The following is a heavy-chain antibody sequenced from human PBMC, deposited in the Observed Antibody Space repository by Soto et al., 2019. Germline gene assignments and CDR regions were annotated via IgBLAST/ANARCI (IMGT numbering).Heavy chain of an antibody. CDR3: ARRITIFGVVNSGDAFDI. D-gene: IGHD3-3*01. CDR1: GYSFTSYW. J-gene: IGHJ3*02. CDR2: IYPGDSDT. V-gene: IGHV5-51*01. Sequence: PGEALKISCKGSGYSFTSYWIGWVRQMPGKGLEWMGIIYPGDSDTRYSPSFQGQVTISADKSISTAYLQWSSLKASDTAMYYCARRITIFGVVNSGDAFDIRGQGTMVTVS.